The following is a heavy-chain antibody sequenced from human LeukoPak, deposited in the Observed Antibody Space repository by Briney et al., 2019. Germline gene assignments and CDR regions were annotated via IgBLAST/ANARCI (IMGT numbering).Heavy chain of an antibody. V-gene: IGHV3-7*01. CDR1: GFTFSNYC. Sequence: GGSLRLPCAASGFTFSNYCMAWVRQARGKGLEWVSNINLDGSEKDYVDSLKGRCTISRDDAKNSLYLQVNTLRAEDTAVYYCARDSENSSSFAFDIWGQGTVVTVSS. CDR3: ARDSENSSSFAFDI. J-gene: IGHJ3*02. D-gene: IGHD6-13*01. CDR2: INLDGSEK.